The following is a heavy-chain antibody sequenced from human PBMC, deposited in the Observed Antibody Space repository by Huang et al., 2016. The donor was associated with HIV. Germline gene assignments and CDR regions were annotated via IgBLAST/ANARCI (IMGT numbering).Heavy chain of an antibody. CDR2: VSYNGADT. V-gene: IGHV3-23*04. Sequence: EVQLVESGGDLVQPGGSLRLSCAASGFTFRNFVMTWVRQHPGKGLEWVSVVSYNGADTYYADSVKGRFTISRDNANNTVTLQMTSLRVEDTALYYCAKKTAGFFPFDYWGQGTLVTVSS. D-gene: IGHD3-3*01. J-gene: IGHJ4*02. CDR3: AKKTAGFFPFDY. CDR1: GFTFRNFV.